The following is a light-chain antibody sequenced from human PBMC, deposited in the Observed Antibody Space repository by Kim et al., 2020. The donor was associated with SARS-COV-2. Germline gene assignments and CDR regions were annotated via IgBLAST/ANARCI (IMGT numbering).Light chain of an antibody. Sequence: GASVKLTCTRSSGHSSYAIAWHQQQPEKGPRYLMKLNSDGSHSKGDGIPDRFSGSSSGAERYLTISSLQSEDEADYYCQTWGTGWVFGGGTQLTVL. V-gene: IGLV4-69*01. J-gene: IGLJ3*02. CDR2: LNSDGSH. CDR1: SGHSSYA. CDR3: QTWGTGWV.